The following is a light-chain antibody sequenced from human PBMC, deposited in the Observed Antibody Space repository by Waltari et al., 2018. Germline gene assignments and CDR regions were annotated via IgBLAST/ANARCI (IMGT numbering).Light chain of an antibody. CDR3: QVWDTSDPSLYV. CDR2: DDS. V-gene: IGLV3-21*02. Sequence: SFVVTQPPSVSVAPGQTARITCGGNNIGKHTVHWYQQKPGQAPVLVVYDDSDRPSGIPGRFSGSNPGNTATLTISRVEAGDEAGYYCQVWDTSDPSLYVFGTGTKVTVL. CDR1: NIGKHT. J-gene: IGLJ1*01.